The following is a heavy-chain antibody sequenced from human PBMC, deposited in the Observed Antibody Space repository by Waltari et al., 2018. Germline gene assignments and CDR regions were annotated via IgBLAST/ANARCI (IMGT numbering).Heavy chain of an antibody. D-gene: IGHD2-2*03. CDR2: IYHDGTT. V-gene: IGHV4-38-2*01. CDR3: TRQVLGYCTSAACRRLES. CDR1: AYSINSGFY. J-gene: IGHJ4*02. Sequence: QVHLQESGPGLLKASETLSLTCGVSAYSINSGFYWGWIRQPPGKGLEWVATIYHDGTTYYHPSLKSRATISMDTSKNHFSLKLQSVTAADTAVYYCTRQVLGYCTSAACRRLESWGQGTLVTVSS.